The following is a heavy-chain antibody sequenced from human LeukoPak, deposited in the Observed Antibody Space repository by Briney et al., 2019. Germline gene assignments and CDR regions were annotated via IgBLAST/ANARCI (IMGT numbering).Heavy chain of an antibody. CDR3: ARDTYRFDDY. CDR1: GFTFSSYW. V-gene: IGHV3-7*01. Sequence: GGSLRLSCAASGFTFSSYWMSWVRQAPGKGLEWVASINEDGSDKYYVDSVKGRFIISRDNAKNSLYLQMNSLRAEDTAVYYCARDTYRFDDYWGQGTLVTVSS. J-gene: IGHJ4*02. CDR2: INEDGSDK.